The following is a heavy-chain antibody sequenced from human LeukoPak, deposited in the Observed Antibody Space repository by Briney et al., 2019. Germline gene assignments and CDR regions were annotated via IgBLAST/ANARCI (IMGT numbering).Heavy chain of an antibody. V-gene: IGHV3-23*01. CDR3: AKSSDVVTRNVDC. CDR1: GFTFSDYA. Sequence: GGSLRLSCAASGFTFSDYAMTWVRQAPGKGLEWVSAITGTGSTTYYADSVKGRFSFSRDNSKNTVFLQMSSLRVEDTAIYYCAKSSDVVTRNVDCWGQGTLVTVSS. CDR2: ITGTGSTT. D-gene: IGHD5-12*01. J-gene: IGHJ4*02.